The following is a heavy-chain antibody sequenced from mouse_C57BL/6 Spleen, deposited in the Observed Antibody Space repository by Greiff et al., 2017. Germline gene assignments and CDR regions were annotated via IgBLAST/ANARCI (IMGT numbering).Heavy chain of an antibody. V-gene: IGHV5-16*01. CDR1: GFTFSDYY. D-gene: IGHD2-1*01. J-gene: IGHJ4*01. CDR3: ARAYGNSYAMDY. CDR2: INYDGSST. Sequence: EVHLVESEGGLVQPGSSMKLSCTASGFTFSDYYMAWVRQVPEKGLEWVANINYDGSSTYYLDSLKSRFIISRDNAKNILYLQMSSLKSEDTATYYCARAYGNSYAMDYWGQGTSVTVSS.